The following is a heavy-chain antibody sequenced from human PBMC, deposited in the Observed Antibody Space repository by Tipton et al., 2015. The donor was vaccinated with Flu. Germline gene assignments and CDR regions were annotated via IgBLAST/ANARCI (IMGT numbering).Heavy chain of an antibody. Sequence: SLRLSCAASGFTFSSYWMSWVRQAPGKGLEWVANIKQDGSEKYYVDSVKGRFTISRDNAKNSLYLQMNSLRAEDTAVYYCARDMRGWYGWGYYYYGMDVWGQGTTVTVSS. CDR2: IKQDGSEK. CDR1: GFTFSSYW. CDR3: ARDMRGWYGWGYYYYGMDV. V-gene: IGHV3-7*01. J-gene: IGHJ6*02. D-gene: IGHD6-19*01.